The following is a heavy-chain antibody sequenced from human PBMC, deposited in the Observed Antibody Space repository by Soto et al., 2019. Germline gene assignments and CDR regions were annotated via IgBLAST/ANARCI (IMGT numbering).Heavy chain of an antibody. V-gene: IGHV3-30*18. J-gene: IGHJ1*01. Sequence: QVQLVESGGGVVQPGRSLRLSCAASGFTFSSYGMHWVRQAPGKGLEWVAVISYDGSDKYYADSVKGRFTISRDNSNNMPYVQMDSLRAEDTAVYYCGKGVVVATTYVQHWGQGTLATVSS. CDR1: GFTFSSYG. D-gene: IGHD2-15*01. CDR2: ISYDGSDK. CDR3: GKGVVVATTYVQH.